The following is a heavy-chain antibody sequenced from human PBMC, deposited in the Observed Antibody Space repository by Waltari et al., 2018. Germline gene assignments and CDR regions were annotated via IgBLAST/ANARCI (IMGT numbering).Heavy chain of an antibody. J-gene: IGHJ4*02. V-gene: IGHV4-59*01. D-gene: IGHD3-3*01. CDR2: ISSSGQT. CDR3: ARATYYDFSSGYSFDN. CDR1: GGSISIYS. Sequence: QVQLQESGPGLVKPSETLSLTCSVSGGSISIYSWNWIRPTPGKGLEWIWYISSSGQTNYNPSLKSRVSVSLDTSKTRFSLRLSSVTAADTAVYYCARATYYDFSSGYSFDNWGQGTLVTVSS.